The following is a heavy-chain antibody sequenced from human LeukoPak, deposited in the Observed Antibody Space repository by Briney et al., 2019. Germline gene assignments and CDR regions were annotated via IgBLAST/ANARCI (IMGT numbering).Heavy chain of an antibody. CDR3: ARVFRRIAVAGTLFDP. V-gene: IGHV1-2*02. D-gene: IGHD6-19*01. J-gene: IGHJ5*02. CDR2: INPNSGGT. Sequence: LRASVTLSCKASGYTFTGYYMHWVRQAPGQGLEWMGWINPNSGGTNYAQKFQGRVTMTRDTSISTAYMELSRLRSDDTAVYYCARVFRRIAVAGTLFDPWGQGTLVTVSS. CDR1: GYTFTGYY.